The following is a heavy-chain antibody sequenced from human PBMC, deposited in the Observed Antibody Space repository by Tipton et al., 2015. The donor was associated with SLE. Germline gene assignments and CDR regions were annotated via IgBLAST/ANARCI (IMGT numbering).Heavy chain of an antibody. V-gene: IGHV4-61*01. Sequence: LRLSCTVSGGSVSSDSYYWSWIRQPPGKGLEWIGEINHSGSTNYNPSLKSRVTISVDKSKNQFSLKLSSVTAADTAVYYCARAQHDRATVYWYFDLWGRGTLVTVSS. J-gene: IGHJ2*01. CDR3: ARAQHDRATVYWYFDL. CDR2: INHSGST. CDR1: GGSVSSDSYY. D-gene: IGHD4-17*01.